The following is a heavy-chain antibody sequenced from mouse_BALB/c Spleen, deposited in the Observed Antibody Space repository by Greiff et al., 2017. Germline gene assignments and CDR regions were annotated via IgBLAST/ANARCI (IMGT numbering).Heavy chain of an antibody. D-gene: IGHD1-1*01. CDR3: ARRGDTTVNFAY. CDR2: INSNGGST. CDR1: GFTFSSYY. V-gene: IGHV5-6-2*01. J-gene: IGHJ3*01. Sequence: EVKLMESGGGLVKLGGSLKLSCAASGFTFSSYYMSWVRQTPEKRLELVAAINSNGGSTYYPDTVKGRFTISRDNAKNTLYLQMSSLKSEDTALYYCARRGDTTVNFAYWGQGTLVTVSA.